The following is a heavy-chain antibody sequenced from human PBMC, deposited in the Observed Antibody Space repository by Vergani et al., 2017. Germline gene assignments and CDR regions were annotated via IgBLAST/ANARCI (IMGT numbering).Heavy chain of an antibody. Sequence: QVQLQQWGAGVVKPSGTLSLTCNVSGGSINNYYWNWIRQPPGKTLEWIGYIYYTGLTKYNPSFKSRVTTSVDTSKNQFSLKLSSVTAADTAVYYCARPLNYYYYMDVWGKGTTVTASS. CDR3: ARPLNYYYYMDV. CDR1: GGSINNYY. V-gene: IGHV4-59*08. CDR2: IYYTGLT. J-gene: IGHJ6*03.